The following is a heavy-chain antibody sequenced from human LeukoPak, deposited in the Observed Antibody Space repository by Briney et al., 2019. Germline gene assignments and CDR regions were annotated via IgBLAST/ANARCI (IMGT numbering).Heavy chain of an antibody. Sequence: PGGSLRLSCAASGFTFSDYYMSWIRQAPGKGLEWVSYISSSYTNYADSVKGRFTISRDNAKNSLYLQMNSLRAEDTAVYYCARVGRMRIAVAGARAFDIWGQGTMVTVSS. D-gene: IGHD6-19*01. V-gene: IGHV3-11*06. CDR3: ARVGRMRIAVAGARAFDI. CDR1: GFTFSDYY. CDR2: ISSSYT. J-gene: IGHJ3*02.